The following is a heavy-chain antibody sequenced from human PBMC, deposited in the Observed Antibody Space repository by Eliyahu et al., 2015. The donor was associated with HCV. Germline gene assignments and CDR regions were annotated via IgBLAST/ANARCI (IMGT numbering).Heavy chain of an antibody. CDR3: ARRLPAWDI. J-gene: IGHJ3*02. CDR1: GESLSGYY. CDR2: IFHTGST. D-gene: IGHD2-15*01. Sequence: QVQLQQWGAGLLKPSETLSLTCGVYGESLSGYYWSWIRQAPGKGLEWIGEIFHTGSTTYNPSLKGRISISLDMSKNQVSLNLTSVTAADSAVYFCARRLPAWDIWGQGTVVTVSS. V-gene: IGHV4-34*02.